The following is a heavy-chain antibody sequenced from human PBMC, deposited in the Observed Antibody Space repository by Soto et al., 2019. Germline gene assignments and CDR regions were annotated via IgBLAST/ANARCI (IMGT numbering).Heavy chain of an antibody. CDR2: ISGSGGGT. CDR1: GFTFSNYA. Sequence: EVRLLESGGDLAQPGWSLRLSCAASGFTFSNYAMSWVRQSPGKGLEWVSSISGSGGGTFYADSVKGRFTISRDNAKNSLYLQLNNLRPVDTAVYYGARDAVSDWYFDLWGRGTLVTVAS. J-gene: IGHJ2*01. CDR3: ARDAVSDWYFDL. V-gene: IGHV3-23*01.